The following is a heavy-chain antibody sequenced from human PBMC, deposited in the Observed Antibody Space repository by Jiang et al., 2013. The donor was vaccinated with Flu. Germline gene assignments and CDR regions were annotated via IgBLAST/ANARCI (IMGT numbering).Heavy chain of an antibody. CDR2: INAGNGNT. D-gene: IGHD3-3*01. J-gene: IGHJ4*02. CDR3: ARSRGITIFGVVIGDDY. CDR1: GYTFTSYA. Sequence: GAEVKKPGASVKVSCKASGYTFTSYAMHWVRQAPGQRLEWMGWINAGNGNTKYSQKFQGRVTITRDTSASTAYMELSSLRSEDTAVYYCARSRGITIFGVVIGDDYWGQGTLVTVSS. V-gene: IGHV1-3*01.